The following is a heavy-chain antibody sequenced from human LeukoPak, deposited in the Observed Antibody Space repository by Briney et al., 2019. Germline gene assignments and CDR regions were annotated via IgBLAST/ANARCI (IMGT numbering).Heavy chain of an antibody. CDR2: INHSGST. D-gene: IGHD3-10*01. CDR3: ARDAKYYFGSRTYFFYEY. V-gene: IGHV4-34*01. Sequence: SETLSLTCAVYGGSFSGYYWSWIRQPPGKVLEWIGEINHSGSTNYNPSLKSRVTMSTDRSKNQFSLKLSSVTAADTAIYYCARDAKYYFGSRTYFFYEYWGQGTLLTVSS. CDR1: GGSFSGYY. J-gene: IGHJ4*02.